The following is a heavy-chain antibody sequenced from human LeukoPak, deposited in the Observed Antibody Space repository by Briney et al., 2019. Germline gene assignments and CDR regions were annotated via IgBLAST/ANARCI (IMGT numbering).Heavy chain of an antibody. V-gene: IGHV3-48*01. D-gene: IGHD3-10*01. CDR3: AREGGHRTPLWFGAESPKYYFDY. Sequence: PGGSLRLSCAASGFTFSSYSMNWVRQAPGKGLEWVSYISSSSSTIYYADSVKGRFTVSRDNAKNSLYLQMNSLRAEDTAVYYCAREGGHRTPLWFGAESPKYYFDYWGQGTLVTVSS. CDR1: GFTFSSYS. CDR2: ISSSSSTI. J-gene: IGHJ4*02.